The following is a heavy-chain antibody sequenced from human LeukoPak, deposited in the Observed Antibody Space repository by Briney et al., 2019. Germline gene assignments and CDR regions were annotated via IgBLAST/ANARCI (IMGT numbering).Heavy chain of an antibody. J-gene: IGHJ4*02. CDR2: IYTDGSA. V-gene: IGHV3-53*01. CDR1: GFTVSSHY. D-gene: IGHD5-12*01. CDR3: ARESGYAVGDY. Sequence: PGGSLRLSCAASGFTVSSHYMSWFRQAPGMGLEWVSAIYTDGSAYYTDSVKGRFTISRDNFKNTLFPQMNTLRAEDTAVYYCARESGYAVGDYWGQGTLVTVSS.